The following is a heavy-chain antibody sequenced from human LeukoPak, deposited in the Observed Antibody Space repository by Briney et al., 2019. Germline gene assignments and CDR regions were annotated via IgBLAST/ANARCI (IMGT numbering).Heavy chain of an antibody. CDR2: ISSSSSYI. V-gene: IGHV3-21*01. D-gene: IGHD4-17*01. CDR1: GFTFSSYS. J-gene: IGHJ4*02. Sequence: GGSLRLSCAASGFTFSSYSMNWVRQAPGKGLEWVSSISSSSSYIYYADSVKGRFTISRDNAKNLLYLQMNSLRAEDTAVYYCARVLYGDFVPIDYWGQGTLVTVSS. CDR3: ARVLYGDFVPIDY.